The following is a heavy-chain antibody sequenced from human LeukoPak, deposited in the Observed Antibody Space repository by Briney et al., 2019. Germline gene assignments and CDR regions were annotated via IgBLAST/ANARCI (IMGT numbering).Heavy chain of an antibody. Sequence: SETLSLTCAVYGGSFSDYYWNWIRQPPGKGLEWIGEINHSGTTNYNPSLKSRVTISVDTSRNQFSLRLSSVTAADTAVYYCARGLRLPSRSTPAVPHVWGKGTTVTVSA. J-gene: IGHJ6*04. CDR2: INHSGTT. CDR1: GGSFSDYY. CDR3: ARGLRLPSRSTPAVPHV. V-gene: IGHV4-34*01. D-gene: IGHD2/OR15-2a*01.